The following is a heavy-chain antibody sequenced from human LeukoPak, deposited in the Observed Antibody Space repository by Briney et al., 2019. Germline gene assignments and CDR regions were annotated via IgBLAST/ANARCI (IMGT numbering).Heavy chain of an antibody. D-gene: IGHD4-23*01. CDR2: ISSSSSYI. CDR3: ACMTTVVTDPDY. V-gene: IGHV3-21*01. J-gene: IGHJ4*02. CDR1: GFTSSSYS. Sequence: GGSLRLSCAASGFTSSSYSMNWVRQAPGKGLEWVSSISSSSSYIYYADSVKGRFTISRDNAKNSLYLQMNSLRAEDTAVYYCACMTTVVTDPDYWGQGTLVTVSS.